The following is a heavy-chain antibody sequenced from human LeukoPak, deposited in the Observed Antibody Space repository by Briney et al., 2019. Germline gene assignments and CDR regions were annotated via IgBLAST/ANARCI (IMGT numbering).Heavy chain of an antibody. CDR1: SVSISDSNYF. D-gene: IGHD3-10*01. V-gene: IGHV4-39*01. CDR3: ARLRLVRGGRMEFDY. CDR2: IYFGGTT. Sequence: PSETLSLTCTVSSVSISDSNYFWGWIRQPPGKGLQGIGSIYFGGTTYYNAPLKSRVTLSVDTSKNLFSLPLASVTAADTAIYYRARLRLVRGGRMEFDYWGQGTLVTVSS. J-gene: IGHJ4*02.